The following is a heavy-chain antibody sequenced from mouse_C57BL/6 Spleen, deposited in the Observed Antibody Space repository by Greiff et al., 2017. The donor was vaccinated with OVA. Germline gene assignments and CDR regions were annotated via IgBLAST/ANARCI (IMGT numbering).Heavy chain of an antibody. V-gene: IGHV1-26*01. D-gene: IGHD1-1*01. CDR3: ARRLRYYAMDY. CDR2: INPNNGGT. Sequence: EVQLQQSGPELVKPGASVKISCKASGYTFTDYYMNWVKQSHGKSLEWIGDINPNNGGTSYNQKFKGKATLTVDKSSSTAYMELRSLTSEDSAVYYCARRLRYYAMDYWGQGTSVTVSS. CDR1: GYTFTDYY. J-gene: IGHJ4*01.